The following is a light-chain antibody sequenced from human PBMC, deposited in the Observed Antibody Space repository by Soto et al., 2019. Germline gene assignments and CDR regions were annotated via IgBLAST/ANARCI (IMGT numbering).Light chain of an antibody. Sequence: DIVMTQSPLSLPVTPGEPASISCRSSQSLLHINGYNYLDWYLQKPGQSPQLLIYLGSNRASGVPDRFSGSGSGTDFTLKISRVEAEDVGVYYCMQALQTPLAFGQGTKVDIK. CDR3: MQALQTPLA. CDR2: LGS. J-gene: IGKJ1*01. V-gene: IGKV2-28*01. CDR1: QSLLHINGYNY.